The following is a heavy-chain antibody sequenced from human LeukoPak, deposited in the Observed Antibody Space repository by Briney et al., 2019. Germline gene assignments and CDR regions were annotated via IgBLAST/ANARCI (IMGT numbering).Heavy chain of an antibody. CDR1: GFTFSSYG. J-gene: IGHJ5*02. D-gene: IGHD2-15*01. CDR2: IRYDGSNK. V-gene: IGHV3-30*02. CDR3: ARAGAVVDNWFDP. Sequence: GGSLRLSCAASGFTFSSYGMHWVRQAPGKGLEWVAFIRYDGSNKYYADSVKGRFTISRDNSKNTLNLQMNSLRSDDTAVYYCARAGAVVDNWFDPWGQGTLVTVSS.